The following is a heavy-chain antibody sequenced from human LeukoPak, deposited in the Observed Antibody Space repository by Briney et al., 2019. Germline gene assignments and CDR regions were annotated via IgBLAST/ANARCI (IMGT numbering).Heavy chain of an antibody. Sequence: SETLSLTCTVSGGSISSYYWSWIRQPPGKGLEWIGYIYNSGSTNYNPSLKSRVTISVDTSKNQFSLKLSSVTAADTAVYYCARTYCGGDCYYRYWGQGTLVTVSS. CDR2: IYNSGST. CDR3: ARTYCGGDCYYRY. CDR1: GGSISSYY. D-gene: IGHD2-21*02. J-gene: IGHJ4*02. V-gene: IGHV4-59*01.